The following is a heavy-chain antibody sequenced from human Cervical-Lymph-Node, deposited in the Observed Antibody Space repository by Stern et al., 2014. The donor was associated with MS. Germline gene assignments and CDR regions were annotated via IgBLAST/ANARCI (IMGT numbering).Heavy chain of an antibody. V-gene: IGHV4-34*01. D-gene: IGHD3-10*01. CDR2: INHRGSP. Sequence: QLQLQESGPGLVKPSETLSLTCAVYGGSFSGYYWSWTRQPQGKGLEWIGEINHRGSPNYNPSLKSRVTISVDTSKTQFSLKLSSVTAADTAVYYCACRRRGPIGYWGQGTLVTVSS. CDR1: GGSFSGYY. J-gene: IGHJ4*02. CDR3: ACRRRGPIGY.